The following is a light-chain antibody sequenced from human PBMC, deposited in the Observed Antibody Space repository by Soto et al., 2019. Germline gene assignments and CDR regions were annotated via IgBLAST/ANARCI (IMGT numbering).Light chain of an antibody. CDR1: SSDVGGYNY. V-gene: IGLV2-14*01. CDR2: EVS. Sequence: QSVLTQPASVSGTLGQSITISCTGTSSDVGGYNYVSWYQQHPDKAPKLIISEVSDRPSGVSHRFSGSKTGNTASLTISGLLAEDEAEYFCFSFTTTSTHVFGTGTKVTVL. CDR3: FSFTTTSTHV. J-gene: IGLJ1*01.